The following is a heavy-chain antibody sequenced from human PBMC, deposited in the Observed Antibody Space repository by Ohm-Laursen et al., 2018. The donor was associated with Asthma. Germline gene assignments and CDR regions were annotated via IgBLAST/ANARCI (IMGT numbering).Heavy chain of an antibody. V-gene: IGHV1-69*13. CDR2: INSVFGTS. CDR1: GGTLGTSV. D-gene: IGHD2-15*01. Sequence: GASVKVSCTSLGGTLGTSVIGWVRQAPGQGLEWLGGINSVFGTSTYAQKFHDRFTITADESTSTVYMTLSSLTSEDTAVYYCARKAGSCITSNCYSLDFWGQGTLVTVSS. CDR3: ARKAGSCITSNCYSLDF. J-gene: IGHJ4*02.